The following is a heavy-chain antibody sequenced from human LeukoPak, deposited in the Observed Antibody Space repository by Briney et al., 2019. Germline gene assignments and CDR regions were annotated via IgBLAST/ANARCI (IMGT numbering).Heavy chain of an antibody. D-gene: IGHD1-1*01. J-gene: IGHJ5*02. CDR2: ISAGNGNT. V-gene: IGHV1-3*01. CDR1: GYTFTSYA. Sequence: ASVKVSCKASGYTFTSYAIHWVRQAPGQRLEWMGWISAGNGNTKYSQNFQGRVTFISNTSATTAFMELSSLRSEDAAVYYCARVPGYGVLAWGQGTLVTVSS. CDR3: ARVPGYGVLA.